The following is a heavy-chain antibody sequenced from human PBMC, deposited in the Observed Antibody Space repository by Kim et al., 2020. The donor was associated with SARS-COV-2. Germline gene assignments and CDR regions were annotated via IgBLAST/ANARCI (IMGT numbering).Heavy chain of an antibody. CDR2: IYYSGST. CDR3: ARVPPTVTTHHRDYYYYGMDV. CDR1: GCSISSYY. Sequence: SETLSLTCTVSGCSISSYYWSWIRQPPGKGLEWIGYIYYSGSTNYNPSLKSRVTISVDTSKNQFSLKLSSVTAADTAVYYCARVPPTVTTHHRDYYYYGMDVWGQGTTVTVSS. D-gene: IGHD4-17*01. V-gene: IGHV4-59*01. J-gene: IGHJ6*02.